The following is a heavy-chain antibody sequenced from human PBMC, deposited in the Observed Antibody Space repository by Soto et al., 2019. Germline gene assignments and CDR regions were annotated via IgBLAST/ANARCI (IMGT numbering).Heavy chain of an antibody. V-gene: IGHV3-30*18. CDR1: GFTFSSYG. CDR2: ISYDGSDK. Sequence: PGGSLRLSCAASGFTFSSYGMHWVRQAPGKGLEWVAVISYDGSDKYYADSVKGRFTISRDNSKNTLYLQMNSLRAEDTAVYYCAKIIRFGVDPYGMDVWGQGTKVTVSS. J-gene: IGHJ6*02. D-gene: IGHD3-3*01. CDR3: AKIIRFGVDPYGMDV.